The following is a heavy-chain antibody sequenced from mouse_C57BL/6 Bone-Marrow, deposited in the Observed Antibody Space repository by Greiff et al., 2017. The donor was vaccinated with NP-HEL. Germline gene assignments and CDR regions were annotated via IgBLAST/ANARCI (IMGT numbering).Heavy chain of an antibody. CDR1: GYTFTSYW. CDR3: ARFQTAQATLYYFDY. D-gene: IGHD3-2*02. V-gene: IGHV1-59*01. CDR2: IDPSDSYT. Sequence: QKTGAELVRPGTSVKLSCKASGYTFTSYWMHWVKQRPGQGLEWIGVIDPSDSYTNYNQKFKGKATLTVDTSSSTAYMQLSSLTSEDSAVYYCARFQTAQATLYYFDYWGQGTTLTVSS. J-gene: IGHJ2*01.